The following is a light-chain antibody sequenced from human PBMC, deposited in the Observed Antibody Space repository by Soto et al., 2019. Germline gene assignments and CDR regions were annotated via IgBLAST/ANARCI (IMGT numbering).Light chain of an antibody. V-gene: IGLV2-8*01. CDR3: SSYAANNTVV. CDR2: EIN. CDR1: SSDVGGYDY. Sequence: QSALTQPPSASGSPGQAVTISCTGTSSDVGGYDYVSWYQQHPGKAPKLMIYEINKRPSGVPDRFSGSKSGNTASLTVSGLQADDEADYYCSSYAANNTVVFGRGTQLTVL. J-gene: IGLJ7*01.